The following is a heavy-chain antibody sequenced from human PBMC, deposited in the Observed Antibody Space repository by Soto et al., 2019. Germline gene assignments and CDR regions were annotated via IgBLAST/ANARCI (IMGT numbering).Heavy chain of an antibody. V-gene: IGHV1-3*01. Sequence: QVQLVQSGAEVKKPGASVKVSCKASGYTFSSYALHWVRQAPGQRLEWMGWINAANGNVKYSQKFQGRVTITRDTSASTAYIDLSRLRSEDTAVYYCARAVGQFDPWGQGTLVTVSS. CDR2: INAANGNV. CDR1: GYTFSSYA. J-gene: IGHJ5*02. CDR3: ARAVGQFDP. D-gene: IGHD6-19*01.